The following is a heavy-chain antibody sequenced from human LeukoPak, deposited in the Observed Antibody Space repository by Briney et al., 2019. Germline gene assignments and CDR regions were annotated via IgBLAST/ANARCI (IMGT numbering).Heavy chain of an antibody. D-gene: IGHD2-15*01. CDR1: GFTFINYD. CDR3: ARKNTQDAFDI. Sequence: GGSLRLSCVASGFTFINYDMHWVRQATGKGLEWVSSIGPTGESYYPGSVKGRLTISRDNSKNTLYLQMNSLRAEDTAVYFCARKNTQDAFDIWGQGTMVTVSS. V-gene: IGHV3-13*01. CDR2: IGPTGES. J-gene: IGHJ3*02.